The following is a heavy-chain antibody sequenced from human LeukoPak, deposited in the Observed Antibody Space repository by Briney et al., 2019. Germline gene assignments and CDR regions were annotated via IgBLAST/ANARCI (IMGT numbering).Heavy chain of an antibody. CDR3: ARDKSGTYLGYFDY. CDR1: GFTFSTYG. V-gene: IGHV3-33*01. Sequence: GGSLRLSCAASGFTFSTYGMHWVREAPGKGLEWVAIIWYDGSNKYFADSVKGRFTISRDNSKNTLYLQMNSLRAEDTAVYYCARDKSGTYLGYFDYWGQGTLVTVSS. D-gene: IGHD1-26*01. CDR2: IWYDGSNK. J-gene: IGHJ4*02.